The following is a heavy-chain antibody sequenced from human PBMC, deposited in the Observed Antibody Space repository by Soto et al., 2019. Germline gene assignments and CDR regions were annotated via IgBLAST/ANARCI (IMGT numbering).Heavy chain of an antibody. CDR2: ISSSGDSA. CDR1: GFTFSYYY. CDR3: ARDEPGVLDS. D-gene: IGHD2-2*01. Sequence: GGSLRLSCAASGFTFSYYYMSWIRQAPGKGLEWLSYISSSGDSAFYADSVRGRFTISRDNAKNSLYLQMNSLRAEDTAVYYCARDEPGVLDSWGQGTLVTVSS. V-gene: IGHV3-11*01. J-gene: IGHJ4*02.